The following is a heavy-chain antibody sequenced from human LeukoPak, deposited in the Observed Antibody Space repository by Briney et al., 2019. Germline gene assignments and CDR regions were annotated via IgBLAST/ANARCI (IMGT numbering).Heavy chain of an antibody. CDR3: ATDARYNWNYDAFDI. CDR2: ISSSSSYI. V-gene: IGHV3-21*01. J-gene: IGHJ3*02. Sequence: PGGSLRLSCAASGFTFSSYSMNWVRQAPGKGLEWVSSISSSSSYIYYADSVKGRFTISRDNAKNSLYLQMNSLRAEDTAVYYCATDARYNWNYDAFDIWGQGTMVTVSS. D-gene: IGHD1-7*01. CDR1: GFTFSSYS.